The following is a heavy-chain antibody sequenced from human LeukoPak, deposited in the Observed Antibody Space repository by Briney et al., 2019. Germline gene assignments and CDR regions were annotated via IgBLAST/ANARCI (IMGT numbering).Heavy chain of an antibody. CDR3: AKDHYDFWSGYYFIDY. J-gene: IGHJ4*02. V-gene: IGHV3-30*02. Sequence: GGSLRLSCAASGFTFSSYAMHWVRQAPGKGLEWVAFIRYDGSNKYYADSVKGRFTISRDNSKNTLYLQMNSLRAEDTAVYYCAKDHYDFWSGYYFIDYWGQGTLVTVSS. CDR2: IRYDGSNK. CDR1: GFTFSSYA. D-gene: IGHD3-3*01.